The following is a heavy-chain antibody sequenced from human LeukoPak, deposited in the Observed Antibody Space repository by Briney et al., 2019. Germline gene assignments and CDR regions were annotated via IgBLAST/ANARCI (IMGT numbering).Heavy chain of an antibody. V-gene: IGHV3-33*06. CDR1: GFTFSDYG. CDR3: AKDGDAYTEFYYYYMDV. J-gene: IGHJ6*03. CDR2: IWHDGSNK. Sequence: GSLRLSCAASGFTFSDYGLHWVRQAPGKGLEWVALIWHDGSNKYYADSVMGRFTISRDNSKNTLYLQMNSLRAEDTAIYYCAKDGDAYTEFYYYYMDVWGKGTTVTVSS. D-gene: IGHD5-24*01.